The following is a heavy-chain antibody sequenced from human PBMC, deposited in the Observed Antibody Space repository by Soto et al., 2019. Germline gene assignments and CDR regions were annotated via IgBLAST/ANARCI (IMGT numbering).Heavy chain of an antibody. Sequence: GGLLRLSCAAAGVTCSSHAMSWVRQAPGKGLEWVSAISGSGGSTYYADSVKGRFTIPRDNSKNTLYLQMNSLRAEDTAVYYCAKDYCTSGVCYWDYWGQGTLVTVSS. J-gene: IGHJ4*02. CDR3: AKDYCTSGVCYWDY. CDR2: ISGSGGST. V-gene: IGHV3-23*01. D-gene: IGHD2-8*01. CDR1: GVTCSSHA.